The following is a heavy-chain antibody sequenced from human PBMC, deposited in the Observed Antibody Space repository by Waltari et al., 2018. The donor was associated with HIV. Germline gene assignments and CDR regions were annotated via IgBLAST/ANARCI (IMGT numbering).Heavy chain of an antibody. CDR3: AKDRAAFFYYGMDV. V-gene: IGHV1-2*02. CDR2: INPNSGDT. CDR1: GYTSTGCY. J-gene: IGHJ6*02. Sequence: VQLLQSGAEVKKPGASVKVSCKASGYTSTGCYMHSVRQAPGQGLEWMGWINPNSGDTNYAQSFQGRITMTRDTSISTAYMELSTLTSDDTAVYYCAKDRAAFFYYGMDVWGQGTTVTVSS. D-gene: IGHD3-3*02.